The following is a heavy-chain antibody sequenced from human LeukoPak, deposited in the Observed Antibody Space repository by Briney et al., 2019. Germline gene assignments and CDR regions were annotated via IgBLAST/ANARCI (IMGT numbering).Heavy chain of an antibody. CDR1: GFTFNIYA. D-gene: IGHD2-15*01. J-gene: IGHJ4*02. CDR3: LCSGGSCYSLLDY. CDR2: ISSNGGST. Sequence: GGSLRLSCSASGFTFNIYAVHWVRQAPGKGLEYVSAISSNGGSTYYTDPVKGRFTISRDNSENTLYLQMSSLRAEDTAVYYCLCSGGSCYSLLDYWGQGTLVTVSS. V-gene: IGHV3-64D*09.